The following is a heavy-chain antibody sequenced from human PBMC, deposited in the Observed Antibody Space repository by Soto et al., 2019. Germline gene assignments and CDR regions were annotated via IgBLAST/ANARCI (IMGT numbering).Heavy chain of an antibody. CDR3: AREVPSCSGGSCYNIGEVYDSYGPFDY. D-gene: IGHD2-15*01. J-gene: IGHJ4*02. CDR1: GYTFTGYY. CDR2: INPNSGGT. V-gene: IGHV1-2*04. Sequence: QVQLVQSGAEVKKPGASVKVSCKASGYTFTGYYMHWVRQAPGQGLEWMGWINPNSGGTNYAQKFQGWVTMTRDTSFSTAYMEMSRLRSDDTAVYYCAREVPSCSGGSCYNIGEVYDSYGPFDYWSQGTLVTVSS.